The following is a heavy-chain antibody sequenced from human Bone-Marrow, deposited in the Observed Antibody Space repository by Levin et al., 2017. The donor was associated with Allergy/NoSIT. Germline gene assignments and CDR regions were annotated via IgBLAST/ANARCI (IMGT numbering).Heavy chain of an antibody. CDR1: GFTFSSYW. Sequence: GESLKISCAASGFTFSSYWMSWVRQAPGKGLEWVANIKQDGSEKYYVASVKGRFTISRDNAKNSLYLQMNSLRAEDTAVYYCARDLGEQLVLGWFDPWGQGTLVIVSS. J-gene: IGHJ5*02. CDR3: ARDLGEQLVLGWFDP. V-gene: IGHV3-7*01. D-gene: IGHD6-6*01. CDR2: IKQDGSEK.